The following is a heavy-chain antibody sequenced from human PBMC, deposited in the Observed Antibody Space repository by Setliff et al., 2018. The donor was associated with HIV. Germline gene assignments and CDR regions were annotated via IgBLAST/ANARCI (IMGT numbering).Heavy chain of an antibody. J-gene: IGHJ3*02. CDR1: GYTFTGYF. V-gene: IGHV1-2*06. Sequence: ASVKVSCKASGYTFTGYFIHWVRQAPGQGLEWMGRIIPNSAGTNYAQKFQGRVTMTRDTSISTAYMELSRLRSDDTAVYYCATKVYCTNGVCLDAFDIWVQGTMVTVSS. D-gene: IGHD2-8*01. CDR2: IIPNSAGT. CDR3: ATKVYCTNGVCLDAFDI.